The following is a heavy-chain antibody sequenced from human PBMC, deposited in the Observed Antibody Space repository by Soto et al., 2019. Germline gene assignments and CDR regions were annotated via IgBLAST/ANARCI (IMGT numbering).Heavy chain of an antibody. J-gene: IGHJ4*02. CDR3: ASSYGSGYRAFDY. D-gene: IGHD3-10*01. CDR1: GDTFTFYS. V-gene: IGHV1-69*02. Sequence: QVQLVQSGAEVKRPGSSVKVSCKASGDTFTFYSINWVRQAPGLGLEWMGRINPILSMSNYAKRFQGRVTMTAEKSTSTAYMELSSLRSEDTASYYCASSYGSGYRAFDYWGQGALVTVSS. CDR2: INPILSMS.